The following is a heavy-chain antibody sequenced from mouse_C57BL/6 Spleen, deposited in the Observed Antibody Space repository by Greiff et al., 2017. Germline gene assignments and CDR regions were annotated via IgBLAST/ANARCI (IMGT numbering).Heavy chain of an antibody. CDR2: INPYNGDT. D-gene: IGHD2-4*01. J-gene: IGHJ2*01. CDR1: GYSFTGYF. CDR3: ASSGRLRGAYYFDY. Sequence: EVQLQQSGPELVKPGDSVKISCKASGYSFTGYFMNWVMQSHGKSLEWIGRINPYNGDTFYNQKFKGKATLTVDKSSSTAHMELRSLTSEDSAVYYRASSGRLRGAYYFDYWGQGTTLTVSS. V-gene: IGHV1-20*01.